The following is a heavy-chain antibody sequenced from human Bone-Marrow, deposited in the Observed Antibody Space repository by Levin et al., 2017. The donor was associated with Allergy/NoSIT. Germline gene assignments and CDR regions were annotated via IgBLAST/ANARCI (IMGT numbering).Heavy chain of an antibody. CDR1: GGSISSYY. V-gene: IGHV4-59*12. D-gene: IGHD3-9*01. CDR2: IYYSGST. J-gene: IGHJ6*03. CDR3: ARERAGLRYFDWFDGYYYMDV. Sequence: ASETLSLTCTVSGGSISSYYWSWIRQPPGKGLEWIGYIYYSGSTNYNPSLKSRVTISVDTSKNQFSLKLSSVTAADTAVYYCARERAGLRYFDWFDGYYYMDVWGKGTTVTVSS.